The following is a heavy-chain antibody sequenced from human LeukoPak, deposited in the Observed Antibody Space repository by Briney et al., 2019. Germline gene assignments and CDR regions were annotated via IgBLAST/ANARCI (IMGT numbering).Heavy chain of an antibody. J-gene: IGHJ4*02. V-gene: IGHV3-7*01. D-gene: IGHD1-26*01. CDR3: ARDLVVGLFDY. CDR2: IKQDRSEK. CDR1: GFTFTNYW. Sequence: PGGSLRLSCAASGFTFTNYWMSWVRQAPGKGLELVANIKQDRSEKYYVDSVKGRFTISRDNAKKSLYLQMNSLRAEDTAVYYCARDLVVGLFDYWGQGTLVTVSS.